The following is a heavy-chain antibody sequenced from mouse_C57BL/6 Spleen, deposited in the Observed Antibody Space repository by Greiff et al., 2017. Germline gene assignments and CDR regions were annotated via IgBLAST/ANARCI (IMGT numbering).Heavy chain of an antibody. J-gene: IGHJ3*01. CDR2: IDPEDGDT. Sequence: VQLKQSGAELVRPGASVKLSCTASGFNIKDYYMHWVKQRPEQGLEWIGRIDPEDGDTEYAPKFPGKATMTADTSSNTAYLQLSSLTSEDTAVYYCTTFTMVTTWFAYWGQGTLVTVSA. CDR3: TTFTMVTTWFAY. V-gene: IGHV14-1*01. CDR1: GFNIKDYY. D-gene: IGHD2-1*01.